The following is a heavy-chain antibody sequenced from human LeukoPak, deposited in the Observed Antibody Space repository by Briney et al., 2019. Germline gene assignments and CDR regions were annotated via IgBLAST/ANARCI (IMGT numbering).Heavy chain of an antibody. D-gene: IGHD2-15*01. V-gene: IGHV4-59*02. CDR1: GDSVSRYY. CDR2: IYYSGST. Sequence: SENLYLNCTVYGDSVSRYYWSWIRQPPGKGLEWIGYIYYSGSTNYNPSLKSRVTISVDTSKNQFSLKLSSVTAADTAVYYCARGRGGAFDIWGQGTMVTVSS. J-gene: IGHJ3*02. CDR3: ARGRGGAFDI.